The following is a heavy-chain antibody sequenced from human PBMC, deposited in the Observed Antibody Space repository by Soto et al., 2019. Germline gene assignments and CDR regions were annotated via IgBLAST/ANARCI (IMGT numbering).Heavy chain of an antibody. J-gene: IGHJ4*02. D-gene: IGHD3-22*01. CDR3: ARHKYQSSGPSAY. Sequence: PSETLSLTCAVYGGSFSGYYWNWIRQPPGKGLEWIREINHNGSTYYNPSLKSRVTISVDTSKNQFSLKLSSVTAADTAVYYCARHKYQSSGPSAYWGQGTLVTVSS. CDR2: INHNGST. CDR1: GGSFSGYY. V-gene: IGHV4-34*01.